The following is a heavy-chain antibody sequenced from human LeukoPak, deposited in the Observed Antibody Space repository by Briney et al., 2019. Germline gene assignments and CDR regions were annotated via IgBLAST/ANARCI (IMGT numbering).Heavy chain of an antibody. J-gene: IGHJ3*02. D-gene: IGHD6-13*01. CDR2: MNPNGGNT. CDR1: GYTFTSYD. V-gene: IGHV1-8*01. Sequence: ASVKLSCKASGYTFTSYDINWVRQATGQGLEWMGWMNPNGGNTGYTQKFQGRVTITRNTSINTAYMQLTSLRSEETAVYYCAIGQQLVRGASDIWGQGTMVTVSS. CDR3: AIGQQLVRGASDI.